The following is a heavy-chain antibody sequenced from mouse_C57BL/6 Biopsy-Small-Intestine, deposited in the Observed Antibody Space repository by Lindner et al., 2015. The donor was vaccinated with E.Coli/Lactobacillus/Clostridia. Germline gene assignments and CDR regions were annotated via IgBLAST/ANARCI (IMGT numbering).Heavy chain of an antibody. CDR3: ARYPITTVVENYAMDY. CDR1: GYAFSSSW. J-gene: IGHJ4*01. CDR2: IYPGDGDT. V-gene: IGHV1-82*01. D-gene: IGHD1-1*01. Sequence: VQLQESGPELVKPGASVKISCKASGYAFSSSWMNWVKQRPGKGLEWIGRIYPGDGDTNYNGKFKGKATLTAGKSSSTAYMQLSSLTSEDSAVYFCARYPITTVVENYAMDYWGQGTSVTVTS.